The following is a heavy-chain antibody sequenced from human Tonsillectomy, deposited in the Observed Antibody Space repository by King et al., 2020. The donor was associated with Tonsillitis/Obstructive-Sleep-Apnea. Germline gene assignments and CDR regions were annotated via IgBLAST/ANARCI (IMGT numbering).Heavy chain of an antibody. CDR2: IYSGGST. V-gene: IGHV3-53*01. Sequence: VQLVESGGGLIQPGGSLRLSCAASGFTVSSNYMSWVRQAPGKGLEWVSGIYSGGSTYYADSVKGRFTISRDNSKNTLYLQMNSLRAEDTAVYYCAREEGEKGYCSGGSCYSYYYYYMDVWGKGTTVTVSS. CDR3: AREEGEKGYCSGGSCYSYYYYYMDV. D-gene: IGHD2-15*01. J-gene: IGHJ6*03. CDR1: GFTVSSNY.